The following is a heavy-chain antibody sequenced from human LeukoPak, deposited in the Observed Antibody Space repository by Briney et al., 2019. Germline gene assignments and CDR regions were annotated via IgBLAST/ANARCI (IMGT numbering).Heavy chain of an antibody. J-gene: IGHJ4*02. D-gene: IGHD6-19*01. CDR1: GFTVAEYT. CDR3: VKDLVAASENVRGWYPMDY. CDR2: ISWNGARI. Sequence: GGSLRLSCAASGFTVAEYTMHWVRQAPGKGLEWVSPISWNGARIHYGDSVKGRFTISRDNSKNSLYLQMNSLRTEDTALYYCVKDLVAASENVRGWYPMDYWGQGTLVTVSS. V-gene: IGHV3-43*01.